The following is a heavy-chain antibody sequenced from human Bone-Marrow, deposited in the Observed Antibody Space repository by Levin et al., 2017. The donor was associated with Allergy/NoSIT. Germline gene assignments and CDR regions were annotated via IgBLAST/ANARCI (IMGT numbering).Heavy chain of an antibody. Sequence: AGGSLRLSCKASGFAFTDYYMHWVRQAPGQGLEWLGWINPNNAATKYALTFQDRVTITRDTSISSLYMEFSSLRSDDTAVFFCARDPAGTREGYFDRWGRGTLVSVSS. CDR1: GFAFTDYY. CDR2: INPNNAAT. D-gene: IGHD3-10*01. J-gene: IGHJ2*01. V-gene: IGHV1-2*02. CDR3: ARDPAGTREGYFDR.